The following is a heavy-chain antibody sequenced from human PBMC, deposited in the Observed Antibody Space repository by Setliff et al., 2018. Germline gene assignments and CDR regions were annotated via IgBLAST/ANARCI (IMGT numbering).Heavy chain of an antibody. CDR1: GGSISTYY. CDR3: VRDAGDGYGVDAYAGGGFDI. D-gene: IGHD4-17*01. V-gene: IGHV4-59*12. J-gene: IGHJ3*02. Sequence: SETLSLTCTVSGGSISTYYWSWIRQPPGKGLEYIGFVYYNGMANYSPSLKSRVTVSIDTSRKQFSLKLTSVTAADTAVYYCVRDAGDGYGVDAYAGGGFDIWGQGTMVTVSS. CDR2: VYYNGMA.